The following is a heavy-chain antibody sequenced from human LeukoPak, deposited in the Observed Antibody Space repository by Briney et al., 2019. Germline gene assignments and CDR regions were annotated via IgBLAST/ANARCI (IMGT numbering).Heavy chain of an antibody. CDR1: GFTVSSNY. CDR3: AREVPAAIRNAFDI. CDR2: ISGSSSYI. V-gene: IGHV3-21*01. J-gene: IGHJ3*02. Sequence: GGSLRLSCAASGFTVSSNYMSWVRQAPGKGLEWVSSISGSSSYIYYADSVKGRFTISRDNAKNSLYLQMNSLRAEDTAVYYCAREVPAAIRNAFDIWGQGTMVTVSS. D-gene: IGHD2-2*02.